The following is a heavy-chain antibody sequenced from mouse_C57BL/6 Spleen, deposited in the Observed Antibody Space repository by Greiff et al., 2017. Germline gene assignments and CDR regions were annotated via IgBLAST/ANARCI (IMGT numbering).Heavy chain of an antibody. D-gene: IGHD1-1*01. CDR1: GYAFSSYW. V-gene: IGHV1-80*01. J-gene: IGHJ3*01. CDR2: IYPGDGDT. Sequence: QVQLQQSGAELVKPGASVKISCKASGYAFSSYWMNWVKPRPGKGLEWIGQIYPGDGDTNYNGKFKGQATLTADKSSSTAYMQLSSLTSEDSAVYFCAEGSRLAYWGQGTLVTVSA. CDR3: AEGSRLAY.